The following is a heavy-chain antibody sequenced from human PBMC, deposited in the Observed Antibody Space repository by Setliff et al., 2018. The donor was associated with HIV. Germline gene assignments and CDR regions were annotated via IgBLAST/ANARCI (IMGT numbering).Heavy chain of an antibody. D-gene: IGHD3-9*01. CDR3: ARHGDFDTYYNSMDV. Sequence: SVKVSCKGSGDTFNKYAISWVRQAPGQGLEWMGGIILFLDTTNYAPRFQDRLTIDADKFTRTVYMQLSSLRSEDTAVYYCARHGDFDTYYNSMDVWGQGTTVTVSS. V-gene: IGHV1-69*10. CDR1: GDTFNKYA. J-gene: IGHJ6*02. CDR2: IILFLDTT.